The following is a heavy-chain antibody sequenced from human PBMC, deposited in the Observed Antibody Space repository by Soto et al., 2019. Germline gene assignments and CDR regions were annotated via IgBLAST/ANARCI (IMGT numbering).Heavy chain of an antibody. CDR1: GGSFSGYY. CDR3: ERDRSWSLSHWFDP. V-gene: IGHV4-34*01. D-gene: IGHD6-13*01. CDR2: INHSGST. Sequence: SETLSLTCAVYGGSFSGYYWSWIRQPPGKGLEWIGEINHSGSTNYNPSLKSRVTISVDTSKNQFSLKLSSVTAADTAVHYCERDRSWSLSHWFDPWGQGSLVTVSS. J-gene: IGHJ5*02.